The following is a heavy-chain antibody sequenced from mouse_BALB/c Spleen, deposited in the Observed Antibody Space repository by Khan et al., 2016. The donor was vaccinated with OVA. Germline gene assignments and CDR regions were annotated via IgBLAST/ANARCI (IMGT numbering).Heavy chain of an antibody. V-gene: IGHV5-9-3*01. D-gene: IGHD1-1*01. Sequence: EVQLVESGGGLVKPGGSLKLSCAASGFTFSNYAMSWVRQTPEKRLEWVATISSGGTYTYYPDSVQGRFTISRDNAKHTLYLQMSSLRSEDTAIYYCAIDLFITVVATPFAYWGQGTLVTVSA. CDR2: ISSGGTYT. CDR3: AIDLFITVVATPFAY. CDR1: GFTFSNYA. J-gene: IGHJ3*01.